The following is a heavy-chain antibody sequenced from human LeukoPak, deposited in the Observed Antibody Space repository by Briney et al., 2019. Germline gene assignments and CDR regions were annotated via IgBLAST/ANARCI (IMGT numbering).Heavy chain of an antibody. CDR3: ANVAVLVVGVKAYDV. D-gene: IGHD2-15*01. CDR1: GFSFGTQV. CDR2: ITGNGYRT. Sequence: GGSLRLSCAASGFSFGTQVMSWVRQAPGKGLEWVASITGNGYRTEYADSVKGRFTVSRDNSKDTLYLHMNSLRAEDTALYYCANVAVLVVGVKAYDVWGQGTAVTVSS. J-gene: IGHJ3*01. V-gene: IGHV3-23*01.